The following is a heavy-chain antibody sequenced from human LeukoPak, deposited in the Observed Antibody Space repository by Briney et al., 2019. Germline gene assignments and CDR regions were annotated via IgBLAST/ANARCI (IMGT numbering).Heavy chain of an antibody. CDR1: GYTFNSYG. Sequence: ASVKVSCKASGYTFNSYGISWVRQAPGQGLEWMGWISAYDGETNYAQKFQGRVTVTIDTSTTTAYMELRGLRSDDTAVYYCARDYVIASAGTPNWFDPWGQGTLVTVSS. CDR2: ISAYDGET. CDR3: ARDYVIASAGTPNWFDP. D-gene: IGHD6-13*01. J-gene: IGHJ5*02. V-gene: IGHV1-18*01.